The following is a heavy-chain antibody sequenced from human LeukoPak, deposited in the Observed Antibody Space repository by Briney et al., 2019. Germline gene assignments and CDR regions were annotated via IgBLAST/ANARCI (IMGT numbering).Heavy chain of an antibody. J-gene: IGHJ6*03. CDR2: IYHSGST. CDR1: GGSISSSNW. D-gene: IGHD7-27*01. CDR3: ARGRTGDSPSHYYYYMDV. Sequence: SGTLSLTCAVSGGSISSSNWWSWVRQPPGKGLEWIGEIYHSGSTNYNPSLKSRVTISVDKSKNQFSLKLSSVTAADTAVYYCARGRTGDSPSHYYYYMDVWGKGTTVTVSS. V-gene: IGHV4-4*02.